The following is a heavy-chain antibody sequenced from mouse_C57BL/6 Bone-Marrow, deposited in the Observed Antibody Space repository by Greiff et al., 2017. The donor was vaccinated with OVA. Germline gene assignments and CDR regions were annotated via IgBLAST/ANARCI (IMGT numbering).Heavy chain of an antibody. CDR1: GYTFTSYW. J-gene: IGHJ2*01. V-gene: IGHV1-50*01. D-gene: IGHD1-1*01. CDR3: ARGDYYGSSWEFDY. CDR2: IDPSASYT. Sequence: QVQLQQPGAELVKPGASVKLSCKASGYTFTSYWMQWVKQRPGQGLEWIGEIDPSASYTNYNQKFKGKATLTVDTSSSTAYMQLSSLTSEDSAVYYCARGDYYGSSWEFDYWGQGTTLTVSS.